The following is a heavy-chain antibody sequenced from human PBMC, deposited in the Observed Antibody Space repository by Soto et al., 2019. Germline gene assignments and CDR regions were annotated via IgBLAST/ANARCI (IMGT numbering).Heavy chain of an antibody. CDR2: IYYSGST. V-gene: IGHV4-39*01. Sequence: ASETLSLTCSVSGGSISSSSYFWGWIRQPPGKGLEWIGSIYYSGSTYYNPSLKSRVTVSVDTSKNQFSLKLSSVTAADTAVYYCARATLTGYSPFDYWGQGTLVTVSS. D-gene: IGHD3-9*01. CDR3: ARATLTGYSPFDY. CDR1: GGSISSSSYF. J-gene: IGHJ4*02.